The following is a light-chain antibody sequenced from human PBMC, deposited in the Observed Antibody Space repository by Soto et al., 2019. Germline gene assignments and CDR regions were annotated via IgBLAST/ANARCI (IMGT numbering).Light chain of an antibody. V-gene: IGKV1-5*01. J-gene: IGKJ1*01. Sequence: DVLLTQSPSSLSASVGDRVTITCRASQSVSFFLSWYQQKPGGAPELLIFDASNLKSGVSSRFSGSGSGTEFTLTISRLQPDDVATYYCLQYSSHSWTFGQGTKVDIK. CDR2: DAS. CDR3: LQYSSHSWT. CDR1: QSVSFF.